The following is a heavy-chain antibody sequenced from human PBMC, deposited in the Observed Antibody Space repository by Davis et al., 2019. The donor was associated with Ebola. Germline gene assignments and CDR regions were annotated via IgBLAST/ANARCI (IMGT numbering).Heavy chain of an antibody. V-gene: IGHV3-30-3*01. CDR2: ISYDGSNK. CDR1: GFTFSDYY. CDR3: ARDHSVISAPFDY. Sequence: PGGSLRLSCAASGFTFSDYYMSWIRQAPGKGLEWVAVISYDGSNKYYADSVKGRFTISRDNSKNTLYLQMNSLRAEDTAVYYCARDHSVISAPFDYWGQGTLVTVSS. D-gene: IGHD3-10*01. J-gene: IGHJ4*02.